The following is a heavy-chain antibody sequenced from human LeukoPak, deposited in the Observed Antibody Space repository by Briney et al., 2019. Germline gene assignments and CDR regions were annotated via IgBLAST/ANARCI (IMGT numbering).Heavy chain of an antibody. CDR3: ARDLPMVRGVIIAIGGFDY. Sequence: ASVKVSCKASGYTFTGYYMHWVRQAPGQGLEWMGWINPNSGGTNYAQKFQGRVTVTRDTSISTAYMELSRLRSDDTAVYYCARDLPMVRGVIIAIGGFDYWGQGTLVTVSS. V-gene: IGHV1-2*02. CDR1: GYTFTGYY. CDR2: INPNSGGT. J-gene: IGHJ4*02. D-gene: IGHD3-10*01.